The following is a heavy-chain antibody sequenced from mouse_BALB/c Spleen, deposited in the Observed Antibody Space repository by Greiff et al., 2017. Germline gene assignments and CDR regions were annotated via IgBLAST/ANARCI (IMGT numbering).Heavy chain of an antibody. J-gene: IGHJ2*01. CDR1: GYTFTDYA. D-gene: IGHD2-3*01. CDR3: ARTYDGYFDY. CDR2: ISTYSANT. Sequence: VQLQQSGPELVRPGVSVKISCKGSGYTFTDYAMHWVKQSHAKSLEWIGVISTYSANTNYNQKFKGKATMTVDKSSSTAYMELARLTSEDSAIYYCARTYDGYFDYWGQGTTLTVSS. V-gene: IGHV1-67*01.